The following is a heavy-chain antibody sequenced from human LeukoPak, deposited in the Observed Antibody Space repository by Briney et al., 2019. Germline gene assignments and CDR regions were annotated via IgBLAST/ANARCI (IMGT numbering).Heavy chain of an antibody. CDR1: GGSISSSGHF. D-gene: IGHD5-12*01. J-gene: IGHJ3*02. CDR2: IQNSGTT. V-gene: IGHV4-39*01. Sequence: SETLSLTCTVSGGSISSSGHFCGWIRQPAGKGLEWIGSIQNSGTTHYNPSLKSRLTISVDTSKNQFSLNLNSVTAADTAVYYCARTGGYSGYDLLRAFDIWGQGTMVTVSS. CDR3: ARTGGYSGYDLLRAFDI.